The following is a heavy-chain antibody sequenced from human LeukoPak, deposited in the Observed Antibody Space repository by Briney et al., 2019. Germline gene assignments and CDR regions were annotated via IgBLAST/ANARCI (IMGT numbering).Heavy chain of an antibody. CDR1: GFTFSSYA. CDR2: ISYDGSNK. CDR3: AKVLITMIVVEEFDY. J-gene: IGHJ4*02. Sequence: PGGSLRLSCAASGFTFSSYAMHWVRQAPGKGLEWVAVISYDGSNKYYADSVKGRFTISRDNSKNTLYLQMNSLRAEDTAVYYCAKVLITMIVVEEFDYWGQGTLVTVSS. D-gene: IGHD3-22*01. V-gene: IGHV3-30*04.